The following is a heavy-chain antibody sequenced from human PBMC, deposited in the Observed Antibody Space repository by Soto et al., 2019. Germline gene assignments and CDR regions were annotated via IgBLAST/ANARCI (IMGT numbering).Heavy chain of an antibody. J-gene: IGHJ6*02. D-gene: IGHD3-3*01. Sequence: SVKVSCKASGGTFSSYAISWVRQAPGQGLEWMGGIIPIFGTANYAQKFQGRVTITADESTSTAYMELSSLRSEDTAVYYCASGDFWSGYYDYYYYGMDVWGQGNTVTVSS. V-gene: IGHV1-69*13. CDR1: GGTFSSYA. CDR2: IIPIFGTA. CDR3: ASGDFWSGYYDYYYYGMDV.